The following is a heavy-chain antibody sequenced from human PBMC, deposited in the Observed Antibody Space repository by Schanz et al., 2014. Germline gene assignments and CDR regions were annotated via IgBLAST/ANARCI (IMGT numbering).Heavy chain of an antibody. CDR2: ISWNSGSI. CDR1: GFTFDDFA. V-gene: IGHV3-9*01. CDR3: ARDGGRDGYNLAFDV. D-gene: IGHD5-12*01. Sequence: EVQLVESGGGLVQPGRSLRLSCAASGFTFDDFAMHWVRQAPGKGLEWVSSISWNSGSIGYADSVKGRFTISRDNSKNSLYLQMNSLRAEDTAVYFCARDGGRDGYNLAFDVWGQGTLVTVSS. J-gene: IGHJ3*01.